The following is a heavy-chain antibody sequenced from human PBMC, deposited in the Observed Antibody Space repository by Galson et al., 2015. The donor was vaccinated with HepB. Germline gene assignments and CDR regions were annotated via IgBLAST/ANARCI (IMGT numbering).Heavy chain of an antibody. D-gene: IGHD2-2*01. J-gene: IGHJ4*02. CDR3: ARGPPIVVVPGGVDY. Sequence: SLRLSCAASGFTFSSYAMHWVRQAPGKGLEWVAVISYDGSNKYYADSVKGRFTISRDNSKNTLYLQMNSLRAEDTAVYYCARGPPIVVVPGGVDYWGQGTLVTVSS. V-gene: IGHV3-30-3*01. CDR2: ISYDGSNK. CDR1: GFTFSSYA.